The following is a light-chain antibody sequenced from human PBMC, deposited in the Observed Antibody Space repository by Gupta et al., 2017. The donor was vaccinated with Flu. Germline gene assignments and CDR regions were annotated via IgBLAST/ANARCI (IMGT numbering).Light chain of an antibody. Sequence: SPVSLSASVGDRVTITCRASQRITTYLNRYNQRPGTAPKLLVYGASNGPTGVPSRFSGSGSGTDFTLTISKLQPEDFAIYYWQQTYSGITFGQGTRLDMK. CDR3: QQTYSGIT. J-gene: IGKJ5*01. CDR1: QRITTY. V-gene: IGKV1-39*01. CDR2: GAS.